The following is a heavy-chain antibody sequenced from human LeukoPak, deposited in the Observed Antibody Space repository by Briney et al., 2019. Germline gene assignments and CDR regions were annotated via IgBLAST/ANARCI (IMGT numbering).Heavy chain of an antibody. CDR3: ARSYSSAYYY. D-gene: IGHD3-22*01. J-gene: IGHJ4*02. V-gene: IGHV3-48*03. CDR1: GFTFSSYA. CDR2: ISSGGSAI. Sequence: GGSLRLSCEASGFTFSSYAMSWVRQAPGKGLEWISYISSGGSAIYYADSVKGRFTISRDNAKNFLYLQMNSLRAEDTAVYYCARSYSSAYYYWGQGTLVTVSS.